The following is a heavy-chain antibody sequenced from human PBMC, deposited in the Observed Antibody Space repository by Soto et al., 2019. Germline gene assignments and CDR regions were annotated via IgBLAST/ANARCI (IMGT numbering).Heavy chain of an antibody. CDR2: IYPGDSDT. CDR3: ARRPIITICGVIAHIDS. D-gene: IGHD3-3*01. J-gene: IGHJ4*02. Sequence: LGESLKISCKGSGYSFTSYWIGWVRQMPGKGLEWMGIIYPGDSDTRYSPSFQGQVTISADKSISTAYLQWSSLKASDTAMYYCARRPIITICGVIAHIDSCCQDALVTVSS. CDR1: GYSFTSYW. V-gene: IGHV5-51*01.